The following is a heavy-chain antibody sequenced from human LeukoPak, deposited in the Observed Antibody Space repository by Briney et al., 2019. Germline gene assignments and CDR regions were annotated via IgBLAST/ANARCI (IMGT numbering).Heavy chain of an antibody. V-gene: IGHV3-23*01. Sequence: PGGSLRLSCAASGFTFSNYAMSWVRQAPGEGLEWVSGISDNGGGRYYADSVKGRFTISRDNSKNMLYLQMNSLRAEDTAVYYCAKESGALGAPLYDYWGRGILVTASS. CDR3: AKESGALGAPLYDY. CDR2: ISDNGGGR. D-gene: IGHD4/OR15-4a*01. J-gene: IGHJ4*02. CDR1: GFTFSNYA.